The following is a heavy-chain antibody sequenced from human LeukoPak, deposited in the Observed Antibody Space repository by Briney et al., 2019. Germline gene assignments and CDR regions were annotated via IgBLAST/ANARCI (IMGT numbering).Heavy chain of an antibody. CDR1: GFTFSSYG. D-gene: IGHD3-22*01. CDR3: ARDQASYYYDSSGPIDY. V-gene: IGHV3-33*01. CDR2: IWYDGSNK. J-gene: IGHJ4*02. Sequence: PGRSLRLSCAASGFTFSSYGMHWVRQAPGKGLEWVAVIWYDGSNKYYADSVKGRFTISRDNSKNTLYLQMNSLRAEDTAVYYCARDQASYYYDSSGPIDYWGQGTLVTVSS.